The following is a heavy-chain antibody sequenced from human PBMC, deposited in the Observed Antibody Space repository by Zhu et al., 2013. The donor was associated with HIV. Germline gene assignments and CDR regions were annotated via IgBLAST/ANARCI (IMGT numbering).Heavy chain of an antibody. CDR2: IIPIFGTA. CDR1: GGTFSSYA. Sequence: QVQLVQSGAEVKKPGSSVKVSCKASGGTFSSYAISWVRQAPGQGLEWMGGIIPIFGTANYAQKFQGRVTITADESTSTAYMELSSLRSEDTAVYYCARDVSFLHGETVYGGYDPRTYYYYYGMTSGA. CDR3: ARDVSFLHGETVYGGYDPRTYYYYYGMTS. D-gene: IGHD5-12*01. V-gene: IGHV1-69*01. J-gene: IGHJ6*02.